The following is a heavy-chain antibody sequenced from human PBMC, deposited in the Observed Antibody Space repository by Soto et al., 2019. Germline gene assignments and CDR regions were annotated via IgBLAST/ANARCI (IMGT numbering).Heavy chain of an antibody. CDR1: GFTFKNFA. V-gene: IGHV3-23*01. CDR2: IGGSGSSA. CDR3: AKDAVAYNGEWDWFDL. Sequence: EVQLLESGGGLVQPGGSLRLSCVASGFTFKNFAMTWVRQAPGKGMEWVSAIGGSGSSANYADSVKVRFTVSRDDSKSTRYLQMSGLRADDTALYYCAKDAVAYNGEWDWFDLWGQGTLVTVSS. D-gene: IGHD3-10*01. J-gene: IGHJ5*02.